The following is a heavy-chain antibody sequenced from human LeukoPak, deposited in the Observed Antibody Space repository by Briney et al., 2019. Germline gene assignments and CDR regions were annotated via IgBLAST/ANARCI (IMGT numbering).Heavy chain of an antibody. D-gene: IGHD6-19*01. CDR3: ARDFNPAGYSSGWSTCAY. CDR1: GLTFTPLP. J-gene: IGHJ4*02. Sequence: PGGSLKLPLPASGLTFTPLPLPWFRKPPGKGLDWVSPFVGSGTSTYYADSVKGRFTISRDNAKNSLYLQMNSLSAEDTAVYYCARDFNPAGYSSGWSTCAYWGQGTLVTVSS. CDR2: FVGSGTST. V-gene: IGHV3-23*01.